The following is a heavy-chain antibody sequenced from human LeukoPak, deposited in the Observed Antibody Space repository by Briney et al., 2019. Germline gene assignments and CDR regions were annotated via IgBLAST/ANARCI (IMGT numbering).Heavy chain of an antibody. D-gene: IGHD6-6*01. V-gene: IGHV3-7*04. CDR1: GFTFNTYW. J-gene: IGHJ4*02. CDR3: ARPQEYETFDY. Sequence: PGGSLRLSCAASGFTFNTYWMSWVRQAPGKGLEWVANIRQDGSEKKYVDSVKGRFTISRDNAKNSLYLQMNSLRAEDTAVYYCARPQEYETFDYWGQGTLVTVSS. CDR2: IRQDGSEK.